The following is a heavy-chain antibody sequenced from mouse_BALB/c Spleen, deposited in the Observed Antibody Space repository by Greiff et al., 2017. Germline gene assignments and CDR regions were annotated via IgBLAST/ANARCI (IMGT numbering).Heavy chain of an antibody. Sequence: VQLQQSGAELAKPGASVKMSCKASGYTFTSYWMHWVKQRPGQGLEWIGYINPSTGYTEYNQKFKDKATLTADKSSSTAYMQLSSLTSEDSAVYYCAMIYYDYGYAMDYWGQGTSVTVSS. CDR3: AMIYYDYGYAMDY. CDR1: GYTFTSYW. J-gene: IGHJ4*01. D-gene: IGHD2-4*01. CDR2: INPSTGYT. V-gene: IGHV1-7*01.